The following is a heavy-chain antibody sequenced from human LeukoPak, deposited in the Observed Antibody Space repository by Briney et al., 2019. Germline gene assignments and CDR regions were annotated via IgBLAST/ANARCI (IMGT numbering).Heavy chain of an antibody. D-gene: IGHD3-10*01. CDR2: MNPNSGNT. V-gene: IGHV1-8*01. J-gene: IGHJ4*02. CDR1: GYTFTSYD. Sequence: ASVKVSCKASGYTFTSYDINWVRQATGQGLEWMGWMNPNSGNTGYAQKFQGRVTPARNTSISTAYMELSSLRSEDTAVYYCARGRRVRGPRGGFDYWGQGTLVTVSS. CDR3: ARGRRVRGPRGGFDY.